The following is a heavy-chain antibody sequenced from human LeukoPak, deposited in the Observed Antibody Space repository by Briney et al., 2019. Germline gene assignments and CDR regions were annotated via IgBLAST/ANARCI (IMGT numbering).Heavy chain of an antibody. CDR2: IYPGDSDT. Sequence: GESLKISCKGSGCSFTSYWIGWVRQMPGKGLEWMGIIYPGDSDTRYSPSFQGQVTISADKSISTAYLQWSSLKASDTAMYYCARQSVTATREKGIDFWVHGTTVNVS. CDR1: GCSFTSYW. CDR3: ARQSVTATREKGIDF. D-gene: IGHD2-21*02. V-gene: IGHV5-51*01. J-gene: IGHJ6*02.